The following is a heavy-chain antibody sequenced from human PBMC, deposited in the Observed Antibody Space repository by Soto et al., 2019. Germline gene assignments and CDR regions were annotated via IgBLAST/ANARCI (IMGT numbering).Heavy chain of an antibody. CDR1: GFTFSSYA. Sequence: GGSLRLSCAASGFTFSSYAMGWVRQGPGKGLEWVAVVSIGGSTHYADSVRGRFTISRDNSKNTLSLQMNSLAAEDTAVYFCAKRRGAGGHFDYWGQGALVTV. D-gene: IGHD2-15*01. V-gene: IGHV3-23*01. CDR3: AKRRGAGGHFDY. CDR2: VSIGGST. J-gene: IGHJ4*02.